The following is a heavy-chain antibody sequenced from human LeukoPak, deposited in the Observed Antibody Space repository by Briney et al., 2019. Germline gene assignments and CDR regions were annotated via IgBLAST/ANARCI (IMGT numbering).Heavy chain of an antibody. Sequence: SETLSLTCAVYGGSFSGYYWSWIRQPPGKGLEWIGEINHSGSTNYNPSLKSRVTISVDTSKNQFSLKLSSVTAADTAMYYCARLGAIGSGYAYDYFDYWGQGTLVTASS. CDR3: ARLGAIGSGYAYDYFDY. CDR1: GGSFSGYY. D-gene: IGHD5-12*01. CDR2: INHSGST. V-gene: IGHV4-34*01. J-gene: IGHJ4*02.